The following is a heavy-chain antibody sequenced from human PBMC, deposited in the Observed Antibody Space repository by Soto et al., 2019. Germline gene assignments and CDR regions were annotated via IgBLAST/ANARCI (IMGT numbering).Heavy chain of an antibody. CDR1: GYDFANLW. CDR3: ATHRNAGWFDP. V-gene: IGHV5-51*01. Sequence: PGESLKISCXTSGYDFANLWIVWVRQVPGKGLEWVGDIYPDDSDVTYSPPFQGQVSISADKSTTTAYLHCRDLRASDTAIYYYATHRNAGWFDPWGQGTPVTVSS. J-gene: IGHJ5*02. CDR2: IYPDDSDV.